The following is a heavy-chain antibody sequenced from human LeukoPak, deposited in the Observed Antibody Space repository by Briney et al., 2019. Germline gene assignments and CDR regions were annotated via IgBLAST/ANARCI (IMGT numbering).Heavy chain of an antibody. CDR3: ARDVATVTALRGYMDV. CDR1: GGSISSGGYS. J-gene: IGHJ6*03. CDR2: IYYSGST. D-gene: IGHD4-11*01. Sequence: SQTLSLTCAVSGGSISSGGYSWSWIRQPPGKGLEWIGRIYYSGSTYYNPSLKSRVTISVDTSKNQFSLKLSSVTAADTAVYYCARDVATVTALRGYMDVWGKGTTVTVSS. V-gene: IGHV4-30-2*03.